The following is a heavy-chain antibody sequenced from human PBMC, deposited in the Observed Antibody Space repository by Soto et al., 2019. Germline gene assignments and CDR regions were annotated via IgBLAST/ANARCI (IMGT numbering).Heavy chain of an antibody. CDR2: IYYSGSS. D-gene: IGHD6-13*01. V-gene: IGHV4-31*03. Sequence: QVQLQESGPGLVKPSQTLSLTCTVSGGSISSGGYYWSWIRQHPGKGLEWIGYIYYSGSSYYNPSLTSRLTISVDTSTNQFSLKLSSVTAADTAVYFCARGHLPGSSWYNPFDYWGQGTLVTVSS. CDR3: ARGHLPGSSWYNPFDY. J-gene: IGHJ4*02. CDR1: GGSISSGGYY.